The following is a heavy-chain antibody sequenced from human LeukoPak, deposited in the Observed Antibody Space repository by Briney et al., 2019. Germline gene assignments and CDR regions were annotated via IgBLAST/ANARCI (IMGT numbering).Heavy chain of an antibody. V-gene: IGHV3-48*03. CDR3: ARDLYRIVVVPHYFDY. Sequence: GGSLRLSCEDSGFTFRSYEINWVRQAPGKGLEWVSYISSSGSTIKYADSVKGRFTISRGNAKNSLYLQMNSLRAEDTAVYYCARDLYRIVVVPHYFDYWGQGTLVTVSS. J-gene: IGHJ4*02. D-gene: IGHD3-22*01. CDR1: GFTFRSYE. CDR2: ISSSGSTI.